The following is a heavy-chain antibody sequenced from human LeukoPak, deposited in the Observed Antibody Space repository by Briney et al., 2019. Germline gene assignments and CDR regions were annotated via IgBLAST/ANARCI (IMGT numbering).Heavy chain of an antibody. D-gene: IGHD2-15*01. V-gene: IGHV4-59*08. CDR3: VRSSTYHLFDD. Sequence: SETLSLTCTVSGGSISSYYCSWIRQPPGKGLEWIGYMYHSGSTNYNPSPKSRVTISVDMSKNQFSLKLSSVTAADTAVYYCVRSSTYHLFDDWGQGTLVTVSS. CDR2: MYHSGST. CDR1: GGSISSYY. J-gene: IGHJ4*02.